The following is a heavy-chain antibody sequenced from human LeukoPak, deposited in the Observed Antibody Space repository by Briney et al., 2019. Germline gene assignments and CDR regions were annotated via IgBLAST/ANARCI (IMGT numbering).Heavy chain of an antibody. V-gene: IGHV3-30*18. J-gene: IGHJ4*02. Sequence: GRSLRLSCAASGFTFSSYGMHWVRQTPGKGLEWVAVISYDGSNKYYADSVKGRFTISRDNSKNTLYLQMNSLRAEDTAVYYCAKDLPSYSSSWYPNLWGQGTLVTVSS. CDR1: GFTFSSYG. D-gene: IGHD6-13*01. CDR3: AKDLPSYSSSWYPNL. CDR2: ISYDGSNK.